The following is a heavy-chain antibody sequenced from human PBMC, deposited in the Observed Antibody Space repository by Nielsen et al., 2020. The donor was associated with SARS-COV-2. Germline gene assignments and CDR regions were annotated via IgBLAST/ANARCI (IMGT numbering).Heavy chain of an antibody. CDR1: GFMFSTYA. CDR3: AKAFRSSDWVRAATDF. V-gene: IGHV3-23*01. J-gene: IGHJ4*02. Sequence: GGSLRLSCAASGFMFSTYAMSWVRQAPGKGLEWVSGIIGSGGRTHYADSVEGRFIISRDNSKNTLYLQMNSLRAEDTAVYYCAKAFRSSDWVRAATDFWGQGTLVTVSS. D-gene: IGHD6-25*01. CDR2: IIGSGGRT.